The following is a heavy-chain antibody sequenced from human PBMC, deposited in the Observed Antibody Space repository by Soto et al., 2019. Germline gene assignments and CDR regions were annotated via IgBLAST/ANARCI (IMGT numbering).Heavy chain of an antibody. Sequence: EVQLLEYGGGLVKPGGSLRLSCAASGFSLSTYSMNWVRQAPGKGLEWVSSISSSSNNIYYADSVKGLFTISRDNAKNSMFLQVNSLRDEDTAVYFCARDLTTATGAFDYWGQGTLVTVSS. CDR1: GFSLSTYS. V-gene: IGHV3-21*01. CDR2: ISSSSNNI. CDR3: ARDLTTATGAFDY. D-gene: IGHD7-27*01. J-gene: IGHJ4*02.